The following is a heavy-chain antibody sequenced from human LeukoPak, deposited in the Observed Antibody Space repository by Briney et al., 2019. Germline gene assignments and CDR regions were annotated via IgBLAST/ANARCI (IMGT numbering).Heavy chain of an antibody. V-gene: IGHV3-74*01. J-gene: IGHJ4*02. CDR3: ALPLRDGDFYFDY. CDR2: INSDGSST. D-gene: IGHD4-17*01. CDR1: GFTFSYYW. Sequence: QPGGSLRLSCAASGFTFSYYWMHWVRQAPGKGLVWVSRINSDGSSTNYADSVKGRFTISRDNAKNTLYLQINSLRAEDTAVYYCALPLRDGDFYFDYWGQGTLVTVSS.